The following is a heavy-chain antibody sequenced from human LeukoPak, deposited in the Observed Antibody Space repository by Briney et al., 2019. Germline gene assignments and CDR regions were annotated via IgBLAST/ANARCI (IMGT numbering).Heavy chain of an antibody. CDR1: GGSISSGSYS. Sequence: SQTLSLTCTVSGGSISSGSYSWSWIRQPAGKGLEWIGRIYTSGSTNYNPSLKSRVTISVDKSKNQFSLKLSSVTAADTAVYYCARGPPYSSGWHWGHPFDYWGQGTLVTVSS. V-gene: IGHV4-61*02. J-gene: IGHJ4*02. D-gene: IGHD6-19*01. CDR2: IYTSGST. CDR3: ARGPPYSSGWHWGHPFDY.